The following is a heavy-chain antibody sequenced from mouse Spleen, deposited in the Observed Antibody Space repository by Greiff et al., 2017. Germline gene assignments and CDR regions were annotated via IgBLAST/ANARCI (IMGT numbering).Heavy chain of an antibody. CDR1: GYAFSSSW. CDR3: ARRGGSSYYWYFDV. D-gene: IGHD1-1*01. V-gene: IGHV1-82*01. Sequence: VQLQQSGPELVKPGASVKISCKASGYAFSSSWMNWVKQRPGKGLEWIGRIYPGDGDTNYNGKFKGKATLTADKSSSTAYMQLSSLTSEDSAVYFCARRGGSSYYWYFDVWGAGTTVTVSS. J-gene: IGHJ1*01. CDR2: IYPGDGDT.